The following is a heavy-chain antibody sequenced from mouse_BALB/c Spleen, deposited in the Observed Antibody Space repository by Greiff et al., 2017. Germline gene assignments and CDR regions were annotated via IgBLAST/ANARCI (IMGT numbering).Heavy chain of an antibody. CDR1: GFTFSSYA. J-gene: IGHJ4*01. CDR3: ARQNQILYAMDY. CDR2: ISSGGSYT. Sequence: EVHLVESGGGLVKPGGSLKLSCAASGFTFSSYAMSWVRQTPEKRLEWVATISSGGSYTYYPDSVKGRFTISRDNAKNTLYLQMSSLRSEDTAMYYCARQNQILYAMDYWGQGTSVTVSS. V-gene: IGHV5-9-3*01.